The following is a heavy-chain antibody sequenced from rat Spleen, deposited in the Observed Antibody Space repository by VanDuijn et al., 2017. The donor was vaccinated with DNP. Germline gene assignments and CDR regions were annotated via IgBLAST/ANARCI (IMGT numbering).Heavy chain of an antibody. D-gene: IGHD1-1*01. CDR2: MSPTTRSS. J-gene: IGHJ4*01. Sequence: EVQLVESGGGLVQPGRSLKLSCVSSGFSFRDYDMAWVRQAPSKGLEWVACMSPTTRSSYYRDSVRGRFTVSRDDSTSTLYLQMDSLRSEDTASYYCARVGDLHYGGDGDVLDVWGQGTSVTVSS. V-gene: IGHV5-25*01. CDR3: ARVGDLHYGGDGDVLDV. CDR1: GFSFRDYD.